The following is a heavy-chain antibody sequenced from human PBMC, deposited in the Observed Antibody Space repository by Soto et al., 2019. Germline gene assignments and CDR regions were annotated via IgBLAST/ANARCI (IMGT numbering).Heavy chain of an antibody. CDR1: GFSLSSDKVG. D-gene: IGHD2-8*01. Sequence: QITLKESGPALLKPTQTLTLTCTFSGFSLSSDKVGVGWIRQPPGSALEWLALIFWDDDKRYSPSLKSRLTITKDTSKNQVFLMMTNVDPMDAGTYFCALHRARNGGFDNWGQGTLVTVSS. CDR3: ALHRARNGGFDN. J-gene: IGHJ4*02. CDR2: IFWDDDK. V-gene: IGHV2-5*02.